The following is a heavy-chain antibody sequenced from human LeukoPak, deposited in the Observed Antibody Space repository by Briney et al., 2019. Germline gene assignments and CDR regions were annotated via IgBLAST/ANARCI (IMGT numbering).Heavy chain of an antibody. V-gene: IGHV3-74*01. Sequence: GGSLRLSCAASGFTFRSYWMYWVRQAPGKGLVWVSRINSDGSSTSYADSVKGRFTISRDNAKNTLYLHMNSLRAEDTAVYYCVAANCGGDCSHWGQGTLVTVSS. CDR2: INSDGSST. CDR3: VAANCGGDCSH. CDR1: GFTFRSYW. D-gene: IGHD2-21*02. J-gene: IGHJ4*02.